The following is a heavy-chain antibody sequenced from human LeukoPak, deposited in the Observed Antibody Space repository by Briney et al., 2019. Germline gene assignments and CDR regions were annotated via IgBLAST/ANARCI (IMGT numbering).Heavy chain of an antibody. CDR3: AKLKESYFYMDV. D-gene: IGHD3-10*01. Sequence: TGGSLRLSCAASGFTFSSYGMSWVRQAPGKGLEWVSSFGGGGGSTYYADSVKGRFTISRDNSKHTLYLQTSSLRVEDTAVYHCAKLKESYFYMDVWGKGTTVSISS. V-gene: IGHV3-23*01. J-gene: IGHJ6*03. CDR2: FGGGGGST. CDR1: GFTFSSYG.